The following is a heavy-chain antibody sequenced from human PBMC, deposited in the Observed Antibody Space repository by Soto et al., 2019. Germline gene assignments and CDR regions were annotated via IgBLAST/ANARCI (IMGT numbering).Heavy chain of an antibody. CDR1: GFSLSTRGVG. J-gene: IGHJ4*02. Sequence: QITLKESGPTLVKPTQTLTLTCSFSGFSLSTRGVGVGWIRQPPGQALEWLALIYWDDDRRYSPSLKSRLTITKDTSKNQVVLTMTNMDPVDTATYCCARSLWFGELLWGEGTLFTVSS. CDR3: ARSLWFGELL. V-gene: IGHV2-5*02. D-gene: IGHD3-10*01. CDR2: IYWDDDR.